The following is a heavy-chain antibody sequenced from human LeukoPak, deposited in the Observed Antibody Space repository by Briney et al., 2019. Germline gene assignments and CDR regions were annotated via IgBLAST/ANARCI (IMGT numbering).Heavy chain of an antibody. J-gene: IGHJ6*03. CDR3: ARLHYGGNYGYYYYYMDV. V-gene: IGHV4-39*01. CDR1: SGSISSSSYY. D-gene: IGHD4-23*01. CDR2: IYYSGST. Sequence: SETLSLTCTVSSGSISSSSYYWGWIRQPPGKGLEWIGSIYYSGSTYHNPSLKSRVTISVDTSKNQFSLRLSSVTAADTAVYYCARLHYGGNYGYYYYYMDVWGKGTTVTVSS.